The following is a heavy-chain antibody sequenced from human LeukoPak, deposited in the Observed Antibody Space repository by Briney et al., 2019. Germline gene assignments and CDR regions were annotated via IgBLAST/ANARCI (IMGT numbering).Heavy chain of an antibody. CDR2: INHSGST. Sequence: SETLSLTCAVYGGSFSDYYWSWIRQPPGKGLEWIGEINHSGSTNYNPSLKSRVTISVDTSKNQFSLKLSSVTAADTAVYYCARLTGSGSYYLLDYWGQGTLVTVSS. CDR1: GGSFSDYY. J-gene: IGHJ4*02. D-gene: IGHD3-10*01. CDR3: ARLTGSGSYYLLDY. V-gene: IGHV4-34*01.